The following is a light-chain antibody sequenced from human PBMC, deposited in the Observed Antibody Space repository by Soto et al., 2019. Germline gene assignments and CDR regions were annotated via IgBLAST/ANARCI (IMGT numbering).Light chain of an antibody. J-gene: IGKJ1*01. CDR2: KAS. CDR1: QSISRW. CDR3: QQYNSFPA. V-gene: IGKV1-5*03. Sequence: DIQMTQSPSTLSASVGDRVTITCRASQSISRWWAWYQQKPGKAPKLLIYKASSLESGVPSRFSVSGSGTEFTLTISSLQPDDFATYYCQQYNSFPAFGQGNKVDIK.